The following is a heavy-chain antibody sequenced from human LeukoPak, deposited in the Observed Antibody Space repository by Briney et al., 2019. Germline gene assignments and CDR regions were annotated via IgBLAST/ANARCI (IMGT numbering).Heavy chain of an antibody. J-gene: IGHJ4*02. V-gene: IGHV3-30*04. Sequence: GRSLRLSCAASGFTLGTFAMHWVRQAPGKGLEWVAVISYDGSNKDHADSVKGRFTISRDNSKNTLYLQMNSLRAEDTAVYYCARDYYDSSGGRLDCWGQGTLVTVSS. D-gene: IGHD3-22*01. CDR3: ARDYYDSSGGRLDC. CDR2: ISYDGSNK. CDR1: GFTLGTFA.